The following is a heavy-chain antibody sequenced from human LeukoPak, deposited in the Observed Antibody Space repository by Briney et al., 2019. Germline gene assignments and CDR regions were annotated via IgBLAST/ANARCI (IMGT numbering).Heavy chain of an antibody. CDR3: ARGHNYGYSSSGY. CDR2: INHSGST. CDR1: GGSFSGYY. Sequence: SETLSLTCAVYGGSFSGYYWSWIRQPPGKGLEWIGEINHSGSTNYNPSLKSRVTISVDTSKNQFSLKLSSVTAADTAVYYCARGHNYGYSSSGYWGQGTLVTVSS. J-gene: IGHJ4*02. V-gene: IGHV4-34*01. D-gene: IGHD5-18*01.